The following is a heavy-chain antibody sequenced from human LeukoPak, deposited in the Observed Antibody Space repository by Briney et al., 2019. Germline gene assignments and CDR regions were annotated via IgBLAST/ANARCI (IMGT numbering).Heavy chain of an antibody. V-gene: IGHV4-4*07. J-gene: IGHJ4*02. D-gene: IGHD3-16*01. CDR1: GGSITSHY. CDR3: VRGSYGYLDY. CDR2: FYNSGST. Sequence: PSETLSLTCTVSGGSITSHYWTWIRQPAGKGLEWIGRFYNSGSTYYNPSLKSRVTMSVDTSKNQFSLKVNSVTAADTAVYYCVRGSYGYLDYWGQGTLVTVSS.